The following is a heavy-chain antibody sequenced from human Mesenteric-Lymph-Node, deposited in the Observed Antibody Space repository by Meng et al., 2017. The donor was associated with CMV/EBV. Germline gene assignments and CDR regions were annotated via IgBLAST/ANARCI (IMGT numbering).Heavy chain of an antibody. CDR3: ALRLSSSWYFDY. V-gene: IGHV2-5*02. J-gene: IGHJ4*02. CDR2: IYWDDDK. CDR1: GFSLSTSGVG. D-gene: IGHD6-13*01. Sequence: TFSGFSLSTSGVGVGWIRQPPGKALELLALIYWDDDKSYSPSLESRLTITKDTSKNQVVLTMTIMDPVDTATYYCALRLSSSWYFDYWGQGTLVTVSS.